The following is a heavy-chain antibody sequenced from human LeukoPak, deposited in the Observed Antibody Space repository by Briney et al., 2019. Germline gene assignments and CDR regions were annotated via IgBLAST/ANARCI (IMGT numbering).Heavy chain of an antibody. Sequence: NSGGSLRLSCAASGFTFSSYSMNWVRQAPGKGLEWVSSISSSSSYIYYADSVKGRFTISRDNAKNSLYLQMNSLRAEDTAVYYCARFSDYGFWSGPPSSVFDYWGQGTLVTVSS. D-gene: IGHD3-3*01. CDR2: ISSSSSYI. CDR1: GFTFSSYS. V-gene: IGHV3-21*01. CDR3: ARFSDYGFWSGPPSSVFDY. J-gene: IGHJ4*02.